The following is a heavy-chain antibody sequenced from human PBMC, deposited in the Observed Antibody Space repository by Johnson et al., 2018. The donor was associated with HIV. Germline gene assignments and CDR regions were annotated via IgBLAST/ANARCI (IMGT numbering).Heavy chain of an antibody. CDR1: GFSFSAYG. Sequence: QVQLVESGGGVVQPGRSLRLSCAASGFSFSAYGMHWVRQAPGKGLEWVAFIRYDGSNKYYADSVKGRFTISRDNSKNTLYLQMNSLRAEDTAVYYCARDATPWGSDYVGYAFDLWGQGTMVTVSS. D-gene: IGHD4-17*01. CDR3: ARDATPWGSDYVGYAFDL. J-gene: IGHJ3*01. CDR2: IRYDGSNK. V-gene: IGHV3-30*02.